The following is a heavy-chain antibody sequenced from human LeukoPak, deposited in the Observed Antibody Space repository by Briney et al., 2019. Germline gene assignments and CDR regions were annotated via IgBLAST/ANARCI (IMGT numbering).Heavy chain of an antibody. CDR2: IYTSGST. CDR3: AIVQVVPAAARRAFDI. CDR1: GGSISSGSYY. D-gene: IGHD2-2*01. J-gene: IGHJ3*02. Sequence: SQTLSLTCTVSGGSISSGSYYWRWIRQPAGKGLEWIGRIYTSGSTNYNPSLKSRVTISVDTSKNQFSLKLSSVTAADTAVYYCAIVQVVPAAARRAFDIWGQGTMVTVSS. V-gene: IGHV4-61*02.